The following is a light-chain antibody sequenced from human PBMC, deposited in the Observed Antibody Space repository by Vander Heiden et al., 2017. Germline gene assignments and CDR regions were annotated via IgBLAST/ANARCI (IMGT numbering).Light chain of an antibody. CDR1: QSISSW. Sequence: DIQMTQSPSTLSASVGDRVTITCRASQSISSWLAWYQQKPGKAPKLLIYDASSLESGVPSRFSGSGSGTEFTLTISSLQPDDFATYYCQQYNSYSLFTLGHGTKVDIK. V-gene: IGKV1-5*01. CDR3: QQYNSYSLFT. CDR2: DAS. J-gene: IGKJ3*01.